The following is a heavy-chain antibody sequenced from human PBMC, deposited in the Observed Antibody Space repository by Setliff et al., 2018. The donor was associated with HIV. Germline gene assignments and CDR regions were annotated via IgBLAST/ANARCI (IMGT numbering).Heavy chain of an antibody. Sequence: SETLSLTCTVSGGSITTSTFYWGWIRQPPGKGLEWIGNIYYSGSTYYNPSLKTRVTISVDGSKNQFSLKLKSVTAADTAVYYCARWHPPYGFWEEDYWGQGILVTVSS. CDR3: ARWHPPYGFWEEDY. CDR2: IYYSGST. V-gene: IGHV4-39*01. J-gene: IGHJ4*02. CDR1: GGSITTSTFY. D-gene: IGHD3-10*01.